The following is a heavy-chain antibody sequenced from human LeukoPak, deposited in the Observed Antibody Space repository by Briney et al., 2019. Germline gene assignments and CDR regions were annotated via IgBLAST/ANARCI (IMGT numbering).Heavy chain of an antibody. Sequence: SVKVSCKASGGTFSSYAISWVRQAPGQGLEWMGRIIPIFGIANYAQKFQGRVTITADKSTSTAYMELSSLRSEDTAVYYCARKYFYDSSGYSPHAFDIRGQGTMVTVSS. V-gene: IGHV1-69*04. CDR1: GGTFSSYA. CDR2: IIPIFGIA. J-gene: IGHJ3*02. D-gene: IGHD3-22*01. CDR3: ARKYFYDSSGYSPHAFDI.